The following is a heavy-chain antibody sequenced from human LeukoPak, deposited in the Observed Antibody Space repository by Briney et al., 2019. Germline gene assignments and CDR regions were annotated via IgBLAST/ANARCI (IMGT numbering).Heavy chain of an antibody. J-gene: IGHJ4*02. CDR1: GFTFSSYA. Sequence: GGSLRLSCAASGFTFSSYAMHWVRQAPGKGLEWVAVISYDGSNKYYADSVKGRFTISRDNSKNTLYLQMNSLRAEDTAVYYCARDGASSGYYPFNFDYWGQGALVTVSS. CDR2: ISYDGSNK. CDR3: ARDGASSGYYPFNFDY. V-gene: IGHV3-30*04. D-gene: IGHD3-22*01.